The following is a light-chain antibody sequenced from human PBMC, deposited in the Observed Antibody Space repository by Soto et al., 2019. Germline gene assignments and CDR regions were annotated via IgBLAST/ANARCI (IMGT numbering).Light chain of an antibody. CDR2: GAY. CDR3: QQYGSSPGT. Sequence: EIALTQSPGTLSLSPGERATLSCRASQSVSSSYLAWYQQKPGQAPRLLIYGAYSRDTGIPDRFSGSGSGTDVTLTISRLEPEDFAVYYCQQYGSSPGTFGQGTKLEIK. J-gene: IGKJ2*01. V-gene: IGKV3-20*01. CDR1: QSVSSSY.